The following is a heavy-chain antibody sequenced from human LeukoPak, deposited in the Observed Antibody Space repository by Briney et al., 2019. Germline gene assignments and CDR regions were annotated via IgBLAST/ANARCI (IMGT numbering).Heavy chain of an antibody. CDR2: ISSSSSYI. Sequence: PGGSLRLSCAASGFTFRSYNMNWVRQARWKRPEWVSSISSSSSYIYYADSVKGRFTISRDNAKNSLYLQMNSLRAEDTALYYCARGASRADYWGQGTLVTVSS. CDR1: GFTFRSYN. J-gene: IGHJ4*02. CDR3: ARGASRADY. V-gene: IGHV3-21*01.